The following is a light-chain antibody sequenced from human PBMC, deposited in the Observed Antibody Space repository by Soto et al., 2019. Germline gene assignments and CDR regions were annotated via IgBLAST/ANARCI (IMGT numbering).Light chain of an antibody. CDR2: DAS. CDR3: QHRASWPT. CDR1: QSVTDF. J-gene: IGKJ4*01. V-gene: IGKV3-11*01. Sequence: EIVLTQSPATLSLSPGERATLSCRASQSVTDFLAWYQQKPGQSPRLLIYDASNRATDIPARFNGSGSGTDFTLTISSLEPEDFATYYCQHRASWPTFGGGTKVEV.